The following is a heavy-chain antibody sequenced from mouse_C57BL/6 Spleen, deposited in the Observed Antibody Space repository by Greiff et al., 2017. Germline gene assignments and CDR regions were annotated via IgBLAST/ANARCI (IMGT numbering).Heavy chain of an antibody. Sequence: QVQLQQPGAELVMPGASVKLSCKASGYTFTSYWMHWVKQRPGQGLEWIGEIDPSDSYTNYNQKFKGKSTLTVDKSSSTAYMQLSSLTSEDSAVYYCARQLRLRGNAMDYWGQGTSVTVSS. CDR3: ARQLRLRGNAMDY. CDR2: IDPSDSYT. CDR1: GYTFTSYW. D-gene: IGHD3-2*02. V-gene: IGHV1-69*01. J-gene: IGHJ4*01.